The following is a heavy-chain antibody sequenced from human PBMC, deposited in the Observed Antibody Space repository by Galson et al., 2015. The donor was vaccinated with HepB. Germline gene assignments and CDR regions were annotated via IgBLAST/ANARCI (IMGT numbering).Heavy chain of an antibody. J-gene: IGHJ4*02. CDR2: IGANGDNT. V-gene: IGHV3-23*01. D-gene: IGHD3-10*01. CDR1: GFTFGTYA. CDR3: ARSSDSIRFGYLLY. Sequence: SLRLSCAASGFTFGTYAMTWVRQAPGKGPEWVSGIGANGDNTHYADSVRGRFTISRDNSKNTLYLQMNSLRAEDAAVYYCARSSDSIRFGYLLYWGQGTVVTFSS.